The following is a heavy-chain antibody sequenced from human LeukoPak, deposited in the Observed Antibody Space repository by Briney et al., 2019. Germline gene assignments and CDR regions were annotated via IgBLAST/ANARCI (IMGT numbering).Heavy chain of an antibody. CDR1: GFTVSSNY. V-gene: IGHV3-53*01. Sequence: GSLRLSCATSGFTVSSNYMSWVRQAPGKGLEWVSTLYSNGNTYYADSVKGRFTISRDNSKNTLSLQMNSLRAEDTAVYYCARDYYDGSAYYSYYEYWGQGTLVTVSS. CDR3: ARDYYDGSAYYSYYEY. CDR2: LYSNGNT. J-gene: IGHJ4*02. D-gene: IGHD3-22*01.